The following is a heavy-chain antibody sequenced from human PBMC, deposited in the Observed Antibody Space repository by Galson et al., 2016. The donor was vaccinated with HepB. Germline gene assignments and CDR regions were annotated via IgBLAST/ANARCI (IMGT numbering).Heavy chain of an antibody. CDR3: ARDGGFSYGPPDY. CDR2: ISYGGGTT. J-gene: IGHJ4*02. Sequence: SLRLSCAASGFAFSDYYMTWLRQAPGKGLEWVSYISYGGGTTYYADSVKGRFTISRDNAMTLLYLQMNSLRAEDTAVYYCARDGGFSYGPPDYWGQGTLVTVSS. V-gene: IGHV3-11*01. D-gene: IGHD5-18*01. CDR1: GFAFSDYY.